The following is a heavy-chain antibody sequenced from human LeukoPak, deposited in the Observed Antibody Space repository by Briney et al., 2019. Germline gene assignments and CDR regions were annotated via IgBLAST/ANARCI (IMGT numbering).Heavy chain of an antibody. CDR1: GFTFSSYC. CDR3: ARDPSRPFSMIRGLIQHREFDF. V-gene: IGHV3-7*01. D-gene: IGHD3-10*01. CDR2: IKQEGSEK. Sequence: AGSLTLSCAASGFTFSSYCMSWVRQAPGKGLGWVANIKQEGSEKYYGDSVKGRFRTAKDHAKNSLYLQMNSLSAEDTAVYYCARDPSRPFSMIRGLIQHREFDFWGRGTLVTVSS. J-gene: IGHJ4*02.